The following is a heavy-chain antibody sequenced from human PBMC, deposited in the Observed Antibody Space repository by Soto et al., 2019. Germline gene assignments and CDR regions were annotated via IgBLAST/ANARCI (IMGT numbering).Heavy chain of an antibody. V-gene: IGHV3-23*01. D-gene: IGHD3-9*01. Sequence: HPGGSLRLSCAASGFTFSSYAMSWVRQAPGKGLEWVSAISGSGGSTYYADSVKGRFTISRDNSKNTLYLQMNSLRAEDTAVYYCAKVGYDILTGYHERPWVENWFDPWGQGTLVTVSS. CDR2: ISGSGGST. CDR1: GFTFSSYA. J-gene: IGHJ5*02. CDR3: AKVGYDILTGYHERPWVENWFDP.